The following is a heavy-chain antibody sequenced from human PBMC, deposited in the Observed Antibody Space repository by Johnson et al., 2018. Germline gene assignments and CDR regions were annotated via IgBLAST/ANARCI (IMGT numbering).Heavy chain of an antibody. V-gene: IGHV3-11*04. Sequence: QVQLVESGGGLVKPGGSLRLSCAASGFTFSDDYMSWIRQAPGKGLEWVSYISNSGSTIYYADSVKGRFAISRDNAKNSLYLQMNSLRPEDTAVYYCARAWMNMVTFGGVTVQHWGQGTLVTVSS. D-gene: IGHD3-16*01. CDR3: ARAWMNMVTFGGVTVQH. CDR2: ISNSGSTI. CDR1: GFTFSDDY. J-gene: IGHJ1*01.